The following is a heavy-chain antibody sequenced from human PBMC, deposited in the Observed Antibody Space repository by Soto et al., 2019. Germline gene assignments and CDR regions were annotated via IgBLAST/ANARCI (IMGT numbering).Heavy chain of an antibody. CDR2: INHSGST. J-gene: IGHJ4*02. CDR1: GGSFSGYY. V-gene: IGHV4-34*01. CDR3: ARGGMGDIVVVPAARAFDY. D-gene: IGHD2-2*01. Sequence: PSETLSLTCAVHGGSFSGYYWSWIRQPPGKGLEWIGEINHSGSTNYNPSLKSRVTISVDTSKNQFSLKLSSVTAADTAVYYCARGGMGDIVVVPAARAFDYWGQGTLVTVSS.